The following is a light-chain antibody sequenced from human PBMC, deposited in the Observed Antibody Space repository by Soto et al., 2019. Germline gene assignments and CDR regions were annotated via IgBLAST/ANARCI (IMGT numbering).Light chain of an antibody. CDR2: DVS. CDR1: SSDVGGYNH. Sequence: QSALTQPASVSGSPGQSITIACTGTSSDVGGYNHVSWYQVHPGKAPRPVIYDVSIRPPAVSDRFSGSTSGNTASLTISGLQAEDEAAYYCSSHTATRAVVFGGGTKLTVL. CDR3: SSHTATRAVV. V-gene: IGLV2-14*03. J-gene: IGLJ3*02.